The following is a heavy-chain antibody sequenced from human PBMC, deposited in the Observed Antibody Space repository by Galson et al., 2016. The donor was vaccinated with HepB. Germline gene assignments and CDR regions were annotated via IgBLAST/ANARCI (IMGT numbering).Heavy chain of an antibody. J-gene: IGHJ4*02. CDR1: GFTFSSYG. D-gene: IGHD6-6*01. Sequence: SLRLSCAASGFTFSSYGMHWVRQAPGKGLEWVAIISYDGNKKYYADTVKGRFTITRDNAKNTLYLEMNSLRAEDAAVYYCAKALRTSSWSPSDSWGQGTLVAVSS. V-gene: IGHV3-30*18. CDR3: AKALRTSSWSPSDS. CDR2: ISYDGNKK.